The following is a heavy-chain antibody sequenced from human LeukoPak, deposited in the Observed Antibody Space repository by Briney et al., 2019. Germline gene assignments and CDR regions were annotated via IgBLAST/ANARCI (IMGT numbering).Heavy chain of an antibody. CDR1: GGSISSSSYY. CDR3: ARHVSPGGLYYYYYMDV. J-gene: IGHJ6*03. Sequence: SETLSLTCSVSGGSISSSSYYWGWIRQPPGKGLEWIGSIYYSGSTYYNPSLKSRVTISVDTSKNQFSLKLSSVTAADTAVYHCARHVSPGGLYYYYYMDVWGKGTTVTVSS. CDR2: IYYSGST. D-gene: IGHD1-26*01. V-gene: IGHV4-39*01.